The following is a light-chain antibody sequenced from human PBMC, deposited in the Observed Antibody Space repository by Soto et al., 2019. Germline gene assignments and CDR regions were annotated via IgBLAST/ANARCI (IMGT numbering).Light chain of an antibody. V-gene: IGKV3-15*01. Sequence: EIVMTQSPATLSVSPGERATLSCRASQSVNINLAWYQQKPGQAPRLLIYGTSTRATGVPARFSGSGSGTEFTLTISNLQSEDFAVYYCQQYNIWPRAFGQGTKVDIK. CDR2: GTS. J-gene: IGKJ1*01. CDR1: QSVNIN. CDR3: QQYNIWPRA.